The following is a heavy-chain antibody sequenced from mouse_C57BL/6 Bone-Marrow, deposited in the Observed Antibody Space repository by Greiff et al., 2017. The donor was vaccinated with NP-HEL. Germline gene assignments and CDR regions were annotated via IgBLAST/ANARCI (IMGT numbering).Heavy chain of an antibody. V-gene: IGHV1-15*01. CDR3: TTRRGFAY. Sequence: VQLQQSGAELVRPRASVTLSCKASGYTFTDYEMHWVKQTPVHGLEWIGAIDPETGGTAYNQKFKGKAILTADKSSSTAYMELRSLTSEDSAVYYCTTRRGFAYWGQGTLVTVSA. J-gene: IGHJ3*01. CDR2: IDPETGGT. D-gene: IGHD2-12*01. CDR1: GYTFTDYE.